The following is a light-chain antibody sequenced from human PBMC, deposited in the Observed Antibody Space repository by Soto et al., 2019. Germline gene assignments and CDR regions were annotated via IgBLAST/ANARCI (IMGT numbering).Light chain of an antibody. CDR2: GAS. CDR3: QQYNSYSPWT. Sequence: EVVLTQSPGTLSLSPGERATLSCRASQSVSGSYLAWYQQKPGQAPRLLIYGASSRATGIPARFSGSGSGTDFTLTISSLQPDDFATYYCQQYNSYSPWTFGQGTKVDIK. J-gene: IGKJ1*01. CDR1: QSVSGSY. V-gene: IGKV3-20*01.